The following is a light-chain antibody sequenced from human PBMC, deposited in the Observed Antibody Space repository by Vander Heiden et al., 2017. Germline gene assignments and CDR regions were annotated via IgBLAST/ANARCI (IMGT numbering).Light chain of an antibody. CDR1: QRVSSY. V-gene: IGKV3-11*01. Sequence: IGLTQSPAALSLSPRERATLSCRASQRVSSYLAWYQQKPGQAPRLLIYDASNRATGIPARFSGSGSGTDFTLTISSIEPEDFAGYYCQQRSNWPRYTFGQGTKLEIK. CDR2: DAS. J-gene: IGKJ2*01. CDR3: QQRSNWPRYT.